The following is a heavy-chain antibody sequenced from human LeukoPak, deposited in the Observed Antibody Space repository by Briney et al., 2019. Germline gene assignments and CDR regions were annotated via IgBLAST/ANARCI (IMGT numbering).Heavy chain of an antibody. Sequence: SETLSLTCTVSGGSISSYYWSWIRQPPGKGLEWIGEINHSGSTNYNPSLKSRVTISVDTSKNQFSLKLSSVTAADTAVYYCARGRRSRYYDSSGFSKYAFDIWGQGTMVTVSS. V-gene: IGHV4-34*01. D-gene: IGHD3-22*01. J-gene: IGHJ3*02. CDR3: ARGRRSRYYDSSGFSKYAFDI. CDR2: INHSGST. CDR1: GGSISSYY.